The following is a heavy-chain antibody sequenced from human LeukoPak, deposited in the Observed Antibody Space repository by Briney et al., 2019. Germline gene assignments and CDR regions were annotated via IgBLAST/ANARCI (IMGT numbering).Heavy chain of an antibody. CDR1: GFTFSSYE. Sequence: GGSLRLSCAASGFTFSSYEMNWVRQAPGKGLEWVSYISITGSTIYYADSVKGRFTISRDNAKNSLYLQMNSLRVEDTAVYYCARELPYYYGSGIGEAWFDPWGQGTLVTVSS. J-gene: IGHJ5*02. D-gene: IGHD3-10*01. CDR2: ISITGSTI. V-gene: IGHV3-48*03. CDR3: ARELPYYYGSGIGEAWFDP.